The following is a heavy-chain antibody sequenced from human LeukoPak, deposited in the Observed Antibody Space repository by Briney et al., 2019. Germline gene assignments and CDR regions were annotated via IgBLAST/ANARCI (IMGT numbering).Heavy chain of an antibody. V-gene: IGHV1-2*02. Sequence: ASVKVSCKASGYTFNNYYIHWVRQAPGQGLEWMGWINPDSGATKYAEKFQGRITMTRDTSIRTVYMELSRLTSDDTAVFYCTREARAGNWFDPWGQGTPVTVAS. CDR1: GYTFNNYY. J-gene: IGHJ5*02. CDR3: TREARAGNWFDP. CDR2: INPDSGAT. D-gene: IGHD5-12*01.